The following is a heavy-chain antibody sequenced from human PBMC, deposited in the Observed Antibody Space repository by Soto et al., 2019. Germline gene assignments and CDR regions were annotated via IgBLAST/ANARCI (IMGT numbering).Heavy chain of an antibody. Sequence: GGYLRLSCSVSGFTFNNYGINWVRQAPGRGLEWVSSVSKSDYTYYSDSVKGRFTISRDNAKNSVSLQMNSLRVEDTAVYYCAREDSIIIPAVSDFWGQGTLVTVSS. V-gene: IGHV3-21*01. CDR2: VSKSDYT. D-gene: IGHD3-22*01. CDR1: GFTFNNYG. CDR3: AREDSIIIPAVSDF. J-gene: IGHJ4*02.